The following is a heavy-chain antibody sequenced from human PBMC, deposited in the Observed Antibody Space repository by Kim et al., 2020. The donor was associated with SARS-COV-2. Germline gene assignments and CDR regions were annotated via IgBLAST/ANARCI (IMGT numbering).Heavy chain of an antibody. CDR1: GFTFSSYS. V-gene: IGHV3-21*01. J-gene: IGHJ4*02. CDR2: ISSSSSYI. CDR3: ARDLGMINYGSGSYYNLYYFDY. Sequence: GGSLRLSCAASGFTFSSYSMNWVRQAPGKGLEWVSSISSSSSYIYYADSVKGRFTISRDNAKNSLYLQMNSLRAEDTAVYYCARDLGMINYGSGSYYNLYYFDYWGQGTLVTVSS. D-gene: IGHD3-10*01.